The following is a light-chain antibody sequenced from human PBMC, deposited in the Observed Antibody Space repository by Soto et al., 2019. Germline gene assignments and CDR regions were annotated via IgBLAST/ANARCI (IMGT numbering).Light chain of an antibody. CDR1: SSDVGGYNY. Sequence: QSALTQPASVSGSPGQSITISCTGTSSDVGGYNYVSWYQQHTGKAPKLMIYDVSTRPSGVSNRFSGSKSGNTASLTISGLQAEDEADYYCSSYTSSSTWVFGGGTQVTVL. V-gene: IGLV2-14*01. J-gene: IGLJ3*02. CDR2: DVS. CDR3: SSYTSSSTWV.